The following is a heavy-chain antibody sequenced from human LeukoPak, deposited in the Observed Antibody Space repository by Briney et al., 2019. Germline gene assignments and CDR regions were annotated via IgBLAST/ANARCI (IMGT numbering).Heavy chain of an antibody. CDR2: ISGSGGST. D-gene: IGHD2-2*01. J-gene: IGHJ4*02. CDR1: GFTFSSYA. Sequence: PGGSLRLSCAASGFTFSSYAMSWVRQAPGKGLEWVSAISGSGGSTYYADSVKGRFTISRDNSKNTLYLQMNSLRAEDTAVYYCAKAHCSSTSCSGSYFDYWGQGTLVTVSS. V-gene: IGHV3-23*01. CDR3: AKAHCSSTSCSGSYFDY.